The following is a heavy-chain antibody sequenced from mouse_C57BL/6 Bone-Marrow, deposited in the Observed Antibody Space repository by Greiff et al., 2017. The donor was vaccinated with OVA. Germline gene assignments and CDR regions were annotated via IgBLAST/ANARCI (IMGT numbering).Heavy chain of an antibody. CDR3: ARKTTVVARGCAY. Sequence: QVQLQQSGAELARPGASVKLSCKASGYTFTSYGISWVKQRTGQGLEWIGEIYPRSGNTYYNEKFKGKATLTADKSASTAYMELRSLTSEDSAVYFCARKTTVVARGCAYWGQGTLVTVSA. D-gene: IGHD1-1*01. J-gene: IGHJ3*01. CDR2: IYPRSGNT. CDR1: GYTFTSYG. V-gene: IGHV1-81*01.